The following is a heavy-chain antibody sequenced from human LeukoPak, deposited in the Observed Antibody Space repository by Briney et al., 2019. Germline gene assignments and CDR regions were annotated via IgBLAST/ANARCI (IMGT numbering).Heavy chain of an antibody. V-gene: IGHV4-61*01. Sequence: EPSETLSLTCTVSGGSVSSGSYYWSWIRQPPGKGLEWIGYIYYSGSTNYNPSLKSRVTISVDTSENQFSLKLSSVTAADTAVYYCASAMVATLGGMDVWGQGTTVTVSS. CDR1: GGSVSSGSYY. CDR3: ASAMVATLGGMDV. J-gene: IGHJ6*02. CDR2: IYYSGST. D-gene: IGHD5-12*01.